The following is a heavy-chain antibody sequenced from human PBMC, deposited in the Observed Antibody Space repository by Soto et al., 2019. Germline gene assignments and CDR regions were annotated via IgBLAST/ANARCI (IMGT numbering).Heavy chain of an antibody. D-gene: IGHD6-13*01. CDR1: GFPFSSYA. CDR3: AKRDSWARCDY. V-gene: IGHV3-23*01. Sequence: GSLILSCAASGFPFSSYAMSWVLQAPGEGLEWVSVISGSDDSTYYADSVKGRFTISRDNSKNTLYLQMNSLRAEDTAVYYCAKRDSWARCDYWGQGTLGSVYS. CDR2: ISGSDDST. J-gene: IGHJ4*02.